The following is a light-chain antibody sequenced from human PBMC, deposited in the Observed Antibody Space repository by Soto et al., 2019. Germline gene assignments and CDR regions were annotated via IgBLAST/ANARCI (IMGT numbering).Light chain of an antibody. V-gene: IGLV1-44*01. Sequence: SVLTQPPSTSGTPGQRFTISCPGSRSHIGSNTVHWYQQIPGTAPKLLIYTNNQRSSGVSDRFSGSKSDTSASLVISGLQSEDEADYYCATWDNGLTGVVFGGGTKLTVL. CDR1: RSHIGSNT. CDR2: TNN. CDR3: ATWDNGLTGVV. J-gene: IGLJ2*01.